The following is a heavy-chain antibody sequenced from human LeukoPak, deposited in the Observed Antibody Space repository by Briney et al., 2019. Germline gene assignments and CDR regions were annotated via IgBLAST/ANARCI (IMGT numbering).Heavy chain of an antibody. CDR2: ISYDGSNK. CDR3: ARAPPRYDFWSGYKPTYYYYYGMDV. Sequence: GGSLRLSCAASGFTFSSYAMHWVRQAPDKGLEWVAVISYDGSNKYYADSVKGRFTISRDNSKNTLYLQMNSLRAEDTAVYYCARAPPRYDFWSGYKPTYYYYYGMDVWGQGTTVTVSS. CDR1: GFTFSSYA. D-gene: IGHD3-3*01. V-gene: IGHV3-30-3*01. J-gene: IGHJ6*02.